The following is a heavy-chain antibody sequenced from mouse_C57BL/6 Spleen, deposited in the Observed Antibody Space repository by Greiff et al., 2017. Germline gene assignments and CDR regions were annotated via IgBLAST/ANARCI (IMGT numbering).Heavy chain of an antibody. CDR3: GGRYGSTYYFDY. CDR2: IFPGRGST. D-gene: IGHD1-1*01. V-gene: IGHV1-9*01. CDR1: GYTFTGYW. J-gene: IGHJ2*01. Sequence: QVKLQQSGAELMKPGASVKLSCKATGYTFTGYWIEWVRQRPGNGLEWIGEIFPGRGSTNYPEKFKGTATFTADKSSNTADMQLSSRTSEDSAIYYGGGRYGSTYYFDYWGQGTTLTVSS.